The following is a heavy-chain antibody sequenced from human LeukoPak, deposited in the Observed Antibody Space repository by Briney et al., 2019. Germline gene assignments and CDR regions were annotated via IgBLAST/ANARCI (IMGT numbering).Heavy chain of an antibody. CDR3: ARVRGFRGADSGWYWGFDP. Sequence: SVTLSLTRTVSGGSISSYYWSWIRQAPGEGLXXXXXXXXXGSPNYNPSLKSRVTISVDTSKNQFSLKLSSVTAADTAVYYCARVRGFRGADSGWYWGFDPWGQGTLVTVSS. D-gene: IGHD6-19*01. CDR1: GGSISSYY. J-gene: IGHJ5*02. CDR2: XXXXGSP. V-gene: IGHV4-59*01.